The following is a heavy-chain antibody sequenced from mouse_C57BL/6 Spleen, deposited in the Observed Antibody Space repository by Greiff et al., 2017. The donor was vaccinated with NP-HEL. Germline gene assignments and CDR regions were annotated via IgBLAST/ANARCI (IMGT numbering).Heavy chain of an antibody. CDR3: ARDGHYGSSFYFDD. D-gene: IGHD1-1*01. V-gene: IGHV5-16*01. J-gene: IGHJ2*01. CDR1: GFTFSDYY. Sequence: EVMLVESEGGLVQPGSSMKLSCTASGFTFSDYYMAWVRQVPEKGLEWVANINYDGSSTYYLDTLKGRFIISRDNAKNILYLQMSNLKSEDTASYDCARDGHYGSSFYFDDWGKGTTLTVSS. CDR2: INYDGSST.